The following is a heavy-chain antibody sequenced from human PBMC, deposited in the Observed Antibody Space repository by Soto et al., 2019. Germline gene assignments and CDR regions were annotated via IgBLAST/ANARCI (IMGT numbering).Heavy chain of an antibody. CDR2: IYYSGST. V-gene: IGHV4-61*01. J-gene: IGHJ4*02. CDR3: VRRLAAKPKYYFEF. CDR1: GGSVSSDIYY. D-gene: IGHD2-2*02. Sequence: SETLSLTCTVSGGSVSSDIYYCTWIRHPPGKGLEWIGYIYYSGSTNYNPSLKSRVAISMDTSKNQLSLRLSSVTTADTAVYYCVRRLAAKPKYYFEFSGQGIMVTVSS.